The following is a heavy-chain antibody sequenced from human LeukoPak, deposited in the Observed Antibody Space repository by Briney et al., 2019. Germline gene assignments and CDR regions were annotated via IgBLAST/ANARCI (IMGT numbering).Heavy chain of an antibody. D-gene: IGHD3-10*01. CDR2: ISGNGGNT. CDR3: ARRYGSETYYNPLFDY. Sequence: GGSLRLSCAASGFTVSSNYMSWVRQAPGKGLEWVSLISGNGGNTYYADSVKGRFTVSRDNSKNTLYLQMSSLRAEDTAVYYCARRYGSETYYNPLFDYWGQGTLVTVSS. J-gene: IGHJ4*02. CDR1: GFTVSSNY. V-gene: IGHV3-23*01.